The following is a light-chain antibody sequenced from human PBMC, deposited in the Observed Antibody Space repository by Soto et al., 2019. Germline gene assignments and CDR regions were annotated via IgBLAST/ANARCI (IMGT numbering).Light chain of an antibody. V-gene: IGLV2-14*01. CDR1: SSDVGSYNY. Sequence: QSALTQPASVSGSPGQSITISCTGTSSDVGSYNYVAWYQQFPGKTPKLMIYEVRNRPSWVSSRFSGSQSGNTASLTISGRRAEDEADYYCISYTGSDTSYVFGTGTKVTVL. CDR3: ISYTGSDTSYV. CDR2: EVR. J-gene: IGLJ1*01.